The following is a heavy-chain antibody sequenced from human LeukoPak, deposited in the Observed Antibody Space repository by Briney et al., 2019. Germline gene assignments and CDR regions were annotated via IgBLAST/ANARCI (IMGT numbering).Heavy chain of an antibody. D-gene: IGHD5-24*01. CDR3: ARRIQGMAPYYFDY. CDR1: GFTFSSYW. Sequence: PGGSLRLSCTASGFTFSSYWMHWVRQGQGKGLVGVSRINSDGGSTSYADSVKGRFTISRDNAKNTLYLQMNSLRAEDTAVYYCARRIQGMAPYYFDYWGQGTLVTVSS. J-gene: IGHJ4*02. V-gene: IGHV3-74*01. CDR2: INSDGGST.